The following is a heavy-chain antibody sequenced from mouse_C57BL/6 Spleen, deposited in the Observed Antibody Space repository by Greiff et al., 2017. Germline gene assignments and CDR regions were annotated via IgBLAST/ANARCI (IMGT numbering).Heavy chain of an antibody. CDR1: GYSFTDYK. J-gene: IGHJ1*03. CDR3: ARVTYYCSFDV. V-gene: IGHV1-39*01. Sequence: EVQLQQSGPELVRPGASVKISCKASGYSFTDYKMNWVKQSTGNSLEWIGKINPYNGTTSYNQKFKGKATLTVDQSSSTAYMQLNSLTSEDSAVYYCARVTYYCSFDVWGTGTSVTVSS. D-gene: IGHD2-12*01. CDR2: INPYNGTT.